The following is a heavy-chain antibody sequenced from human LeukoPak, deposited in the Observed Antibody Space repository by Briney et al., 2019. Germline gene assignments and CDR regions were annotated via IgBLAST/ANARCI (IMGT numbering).Heavy chain of an antibody. J-gene: IGHJ4*02. CDR1: GFALSSHW. Sequence: PGGSLRLSCAASGFALSSHWMTWVRQVPGRGPEWVANVNRDGSETYYLDSVKGRFTISKDNAKNSLYLQMNSLRAGDTAEYYCAKDAQYYYGSGTYFDYWGQGTLVTVSS. D-gene: IGHD3-10*01. CDR3: AKDAQYYYGSGTYFDY. V-gene: IGHV3-7*03. CDR2: VNRDGSET.